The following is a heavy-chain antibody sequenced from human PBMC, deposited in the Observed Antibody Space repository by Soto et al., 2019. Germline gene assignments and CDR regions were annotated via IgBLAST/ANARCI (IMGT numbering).Heavy chain of an antibody. D-gene: IGHD3-22*01. V-gene: IGHV1-2*02. Sequence: ASVKVSCKASGYTFTDYYVHWVRQAPGQGLEWMGWINPNSGGTKSAQKFQGRVTMTRDTSISTAYMELSRLRSDDTAVYYCARRKGDYYDSSGYHYYFDYWGQGTLVTVST. CDR3: ARRKGDYYDSSGYHYYFDY. CDR1: GYTFTDYY. J-gene: IGHJ4*02. CDR2: INPNSGGT.